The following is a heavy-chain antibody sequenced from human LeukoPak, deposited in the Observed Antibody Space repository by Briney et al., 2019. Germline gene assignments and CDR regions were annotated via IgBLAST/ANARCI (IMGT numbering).Heavy chain of an antibody. CDR3: AKLARGNYFEY. CDR1: GFTFSNYD. D-gene: IGHD3-3*02. J-gene: IGHJ4*02. CDR2: SSNSGSAI. Sequence: GGSLRLSCAASGFTFSNYDMNWVRQAPGKGLEWVSYSSNSGSAIHYADSVKGRFTISRDNAKNSLFLQMNGLRAEDTAVYYCAKLARGNYFEYWGQGTLVTVSS. V-gene: IGHV3-48*03.